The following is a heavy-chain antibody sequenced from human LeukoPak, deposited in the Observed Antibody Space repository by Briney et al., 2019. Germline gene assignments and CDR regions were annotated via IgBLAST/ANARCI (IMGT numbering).Heavy chain of an antibody. CDR2: IYHSGST. Sequence: SETLSLTCTVSGGSISSSSYYWGWIRQPPGKGLEWIGEIYHSGSTNYNPSLKSRVTISVDKSKNQFSLKLSSVTAADTAVYYCARGLNYDFWSGYLYYPYYYGMDVWGQGTTVTVSS. D-gene: IGHD3-3*01. CDR3: ARGLNYDFWSGYLYYPYYYGMDV. J-gene: IGHJ6*02. V-gene: IGHV4-39*07. CDR1: GGSISSSSYY.